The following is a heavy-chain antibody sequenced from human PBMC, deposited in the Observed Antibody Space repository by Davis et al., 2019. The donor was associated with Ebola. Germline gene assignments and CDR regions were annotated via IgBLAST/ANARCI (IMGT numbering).Heavy chain of an antibody. CDR3: ARAVFHEVLDS. J-gene: IGHJ4*02. CDR1: GFTFSNYA. V-gene: IGHV3-30*04. Sequence: GESLKISCAASGFTFSNYAMHWVRQAPGKGLEWVAVVSHSEREKFYADSVKGRFTISRDNSENTLYLQMNSLTADDTAVYFCARAVFHEVLDSWAQGTPVTVAS. CDR2: VSHSEREK. D-gene: IGHD3-3*01.